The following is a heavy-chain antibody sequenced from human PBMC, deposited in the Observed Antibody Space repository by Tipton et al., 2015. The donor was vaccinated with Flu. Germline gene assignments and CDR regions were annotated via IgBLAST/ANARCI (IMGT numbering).Heavy chain of an antibody. V-gene: IGHV3-11*01. D-gene: IGHD2-15*01. CDR2: ISSSGSTI. CDR1: GFTFSDYY. CDR3: AKDIVGNGAYFDY. Sequence: SLRLSCAASGFTFSDYYMSWIRQAPGKGLEWVSYISSSGSTIYYADSVKGRFTISRDNAKNSLYLQMNSLRAEDTALYYCAKDIVGNGAYFDYWGQGTLVTVSS. J-gene: IGHJ4*02.